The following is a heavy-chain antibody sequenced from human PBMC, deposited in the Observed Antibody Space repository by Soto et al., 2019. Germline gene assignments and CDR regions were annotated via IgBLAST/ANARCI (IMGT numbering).Heavy chain of an antibody. CDR1: GFTFDDYA. CDR3: AKDINIVVVVAATYYGMDV. Sequence: SLRLSCSAAGFTFDDYAMHWVRQAPGKGLEWVSGISWNSGSIGYADSVKGRFTISRDNAKNSLYLQMNSLRAEDTALYYCAKDINIVVVVAATYYGMDVWGQGTTVTVSS. D-gene: IGHD2-15*01. J-gene: IGHJ6*02. V-gene: IGHV3-9*01. CDR2: ISWNSGSI.